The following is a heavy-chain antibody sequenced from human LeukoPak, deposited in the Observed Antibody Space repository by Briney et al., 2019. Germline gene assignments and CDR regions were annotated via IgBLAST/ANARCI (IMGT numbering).Heavy chain of an antibody. CDR1: GGSISSGSYY. CDR3: ARDHTNYDFWSGYQNDAFDI. J-gene: IGHJ3*02. CDR2: IFYSGST. V-gene: IGHV4-39*07. D-gene: IGHD3-3*01. Sequence: SETLSLTCSVSGGSISSGSYYWGWIRQPPGKGLEWIGSIFYSGSTYDNPSLKSRVTISLDTSKNQFSLNLTSVTAADTAVYYCARDHTNYDFWSGYQNDAFDIWGQGTMVTVSS.